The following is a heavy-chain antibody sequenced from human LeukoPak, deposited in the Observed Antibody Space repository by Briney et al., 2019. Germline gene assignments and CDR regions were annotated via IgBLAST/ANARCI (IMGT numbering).Heavy chain of an antibody. Sequence: SETLCLTCAVYGGSFSGYYWSWIRQPPGKGLEWIGEINHSGSTNYNPSLKSRVTISVDTSKNQFSLKLSSVTAADTAAYYCARGPNYGGNSKDFDYWGQGTLVTVSS. J-gene: IGHJ4*02. V-gene: IGHV4-34*01. CDR3: ARGPNYGGNSKDFDY. CDR2: INHSGST. D-gene: IGHD4-23*01. CDR1: GGSFSGYY.